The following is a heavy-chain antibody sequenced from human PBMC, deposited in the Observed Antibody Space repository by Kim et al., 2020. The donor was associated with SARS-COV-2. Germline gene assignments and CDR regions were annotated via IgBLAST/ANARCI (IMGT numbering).Heavy chain of an antibody. CDR1: GFTFSSYW. Sequence: GGSLRLSCAASGFTFSSYWMSWVRQAPGKGLEWVANIKQDGSEKYYVDSVKGRFTISRDNAKNSLYLQMNSLRAEDTAVYYCARALLGAGNYNWFDPWGQGTLVTVSS. CDR2: IKQDGSEK. CDR3: ARALLGAGNYNWFDP. J-gene: IGHJ5*02. V-gene: IGHV3-7*03.